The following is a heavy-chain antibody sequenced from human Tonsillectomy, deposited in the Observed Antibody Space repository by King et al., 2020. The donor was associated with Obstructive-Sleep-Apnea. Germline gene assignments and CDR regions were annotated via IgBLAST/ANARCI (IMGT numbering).Heavy chain of an antibody. CDR1: GGTFSSYA. CDR2: IIPILDIA. CDR3: ARDHGGNNGGGYFDY. D-gene: IGHD1/OR15-1a*01. J-gene: IGHJ4*02. V-gene: IGHV1-69*04. Sequence: QLVQSGAEVKKPGSSVKVSCKASGGTFSSYAISWVRQAPGQGLEWMGRIIPILDIANYAQKFQGRVTITADKSTSTAYMELSSLRSEDTAVYYCARDHGGNNGGGYFDYWGQGTLVTVSS.